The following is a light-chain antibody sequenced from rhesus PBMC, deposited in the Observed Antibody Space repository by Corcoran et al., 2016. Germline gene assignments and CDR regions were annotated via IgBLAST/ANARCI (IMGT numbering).Light chain of an antibody. V-gene: IGKV1S14*01. CDR2: YAS. J-gene: IGKJ1*01. Sequence: DIQMTQSPSSLSASVGDTVTITCRASQGINNYLAWYQQKPGKAPKPLIYYASNLESGVPSRFSVSGSGTYFTLTISSLQPEDFAIYYCQQHNSYPPTFGQGTKVEIK. CDR3: QQHNSYPPT. CDR1: QGINNY.